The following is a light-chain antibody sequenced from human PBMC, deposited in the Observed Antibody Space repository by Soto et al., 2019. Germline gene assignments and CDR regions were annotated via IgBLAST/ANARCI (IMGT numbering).Light chain of an antibody. CDR2: GAS. CDR1: QDIRKY. CDR3: QHYDNLPPFT. J-gene: IGKJ3*01. Sequence: LPMTQSPSSLSASVGDRVTITCQASQDIRKYLNWYQQKPGRAPKLLIYGASNLETGVPSRFSGSGYGTDFTFTISSLQPEDIATYYCQHYDNLPPFTFGPGTKVAIK. V-gene: IGKV1-33*01.